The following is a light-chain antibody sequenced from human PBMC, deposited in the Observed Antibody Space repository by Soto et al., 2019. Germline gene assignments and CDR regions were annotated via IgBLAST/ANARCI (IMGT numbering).Light chain of an antibody. CDR2: DVS. V-gene: IGLV2-11*01. Sequence: QSALTQPRSVSGSPGQSVTISCTGTSSDVGGYNDVSWYQQHPGKAPKLMIYDVSKRPSGVPDRFSGSKSGNTASLTISWLQAEDEADYYCCSYAGSYTVVFGGGTKRTVL. J-gene: IGLJ2*01. CDR1: SSDVGGYND. CDR3: CSYAGSYTVV.